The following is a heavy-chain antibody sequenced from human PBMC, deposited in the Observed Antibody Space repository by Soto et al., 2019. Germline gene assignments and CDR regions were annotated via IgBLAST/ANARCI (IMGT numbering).Heavy chain of an antibody. CDR2: IFWNDDK. CDR1: GFSLTTNGVG. Sequence: QITLKESGPTLVKPTQTLTLTCTFSGFSLTTNGVGVGWIRQPPGQALEWLALIFWNDDKRYSPSLKNKLTISKVTSKNQVVLTMTNLDPVDTATYYCARMFDAFDFWGQGTMVTVSS. CDR3: ARMFDAFDF. D-gene: IGHD3-10*02. J-gene: IGHJ3*01. V-gene: IGHV2-5*01.